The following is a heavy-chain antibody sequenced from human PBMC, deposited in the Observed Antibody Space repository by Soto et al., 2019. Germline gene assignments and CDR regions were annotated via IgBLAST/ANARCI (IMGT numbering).Heavy chain of an antibody. V-gene: IGHV4-39*01. D-gene: IGHD1-26*01. CDR1: GGSISSSSYY. CDR2: IYYSGST. Sequence: QLQLQESGPGLVKPSETLSLTCTVSGGSISSSSYYWGWIRQPPGKGLEWIGSIYYSGSTYYNPSLKSRVTLAVDESKNQFALRLSCVNAADTDVYYCAIQYGGSCSGAGRELDYWGQGTLVTVSS. CDR3: AIQYGGSCSGAGRELDY. J-gene: IGHJ4*02.